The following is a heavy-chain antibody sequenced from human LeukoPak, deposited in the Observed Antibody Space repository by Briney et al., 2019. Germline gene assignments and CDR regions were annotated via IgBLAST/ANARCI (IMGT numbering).Heavy chain of an antibody. V-gene: IGHV4-59*01. CDR3: AGEVGRTGAYLDY. D-gene: IGHD3-10*01. CDR1: GGSISSYY. J-gene: IGHJ4*02. Sequence: PSETLSLTCTVSGGSISSYYWSWIRQPPGKGLEWIGYIYYSGSTNYNPSLKSRVIISADTSKNQFSLKLSSVIAADTAVYYCAGEVGRTGAYLDYWGQGTLVTVSS. CDR2: IYYSGST.